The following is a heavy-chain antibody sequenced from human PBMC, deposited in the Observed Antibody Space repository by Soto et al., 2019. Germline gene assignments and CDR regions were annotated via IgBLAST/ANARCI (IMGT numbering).Heavy chain of an antibody. J-gene: IGHJ4*02. CDR2: ISAYNGNT. CDR1: GYTFTTSG. D-gene: IGHD2-2*01. CDR3: ARVRGIPADADY. Sequence: QVQLVQPGAEVRKPGASVKVSCKASGYTFTTSGISWVRQAPGQGLEWMAMISAYNGNTNYAQKFQGRVTLTTDTPTSTAYMELRSLKSDDTATYYCARVRGIPADADYWGQGSLVTVSS. V-gene: IGHV1-18*01.